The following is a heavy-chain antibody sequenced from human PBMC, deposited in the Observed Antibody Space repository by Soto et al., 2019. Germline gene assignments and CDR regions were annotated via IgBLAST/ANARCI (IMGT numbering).Heavy chain of an antibody. J-gene: IGHJ6*03. CDR1: GYSFTSYD. CDR2: MNANSADT. V-gene: IGHV1-8*01. CDR3: ARGGFLEPHMDV. Sequence: QVQLVQSGAEVKKPGASVKVSCKASGYSFTSYDMNWVRQVPGQGPEWMGWMNANSADTGYAQKFQGRMTMNRDMSTRTMYMELSGLTSEDTAVYYCARGGFLEPHMDVWGRGTTVTVSS.